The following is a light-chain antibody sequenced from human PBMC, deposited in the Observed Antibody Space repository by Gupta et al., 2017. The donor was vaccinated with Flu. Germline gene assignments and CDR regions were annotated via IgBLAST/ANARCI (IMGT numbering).Light chain of an antibody. V-gene: IGKV3-20*01. CDR1: QSLSSTY. CDR2: GAS. Sequence: EVVLTQSPGTLSLSPGERVTLSCRASQSLSSTYVAWYQQKPGQSPKLLIFGASNRATGTPDRFSGGGSGTEFTLTISRREPEDFAVYYCQQEDLSPKTFGQGTKVEV. J-gene: IGKJ1*01. CDR3: QQEDLSPKT.